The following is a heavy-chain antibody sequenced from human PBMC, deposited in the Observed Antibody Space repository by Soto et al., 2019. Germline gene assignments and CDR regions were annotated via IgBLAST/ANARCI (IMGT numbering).Heavy chain of an antibody. V-gene: IGHV1-69*12. CDR1: GGTFSSYA. D-gene: IGHD6-6*01. Sequence: QVQLVQSGAEVKKPGSSVKVSCKASGGTFSSYAISWVRQAPGQGLEWMGGIIPIFGTANYAQKFQGRVTITADESTSTAYMELSSLRSEDTAVYYCARGSSIAARVLSPRYYYGMDVWGQGTTVTVSS. CDR3: ARGSSIAARVLSPRYYYGMDV. J-gene: IGHJ6*02. CDR2: IIPIFGTA.